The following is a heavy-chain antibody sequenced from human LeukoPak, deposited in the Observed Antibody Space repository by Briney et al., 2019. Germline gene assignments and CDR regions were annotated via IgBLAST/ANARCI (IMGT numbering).Heavy chain of an antibody. CDR3: ARCLSDTDLYYYYGMDV. D-gene: IGHD5-18*01. CDR2: IYYSGST. J-gene: IGHJ6*02. CDR1: GGSVSSGSYY. V-gene: IGHV4-61*01. Sequence: SETLSLTCTVSGGSVSSGSYYWSWIRQPPGKGLEWIGYIYYSGSTNYNPSLKSRVTISVDTSKNQFSLKLSSVTAAGTAVYYCARCLSDTDLYYYYGMDVWGQGTTVTVSS.